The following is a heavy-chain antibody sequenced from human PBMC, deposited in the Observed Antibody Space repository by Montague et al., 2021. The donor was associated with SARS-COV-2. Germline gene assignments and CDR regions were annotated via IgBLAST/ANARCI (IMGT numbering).Heavy chain of an antibody. D-gene: IGHD2-2*01. J-gene: IGHJ6*02. CDR1: GFTFSNFA. Sequence: SLRLSCAASGFTFSNFAMSWVRQAPGKGLEWVSGISGSGRNIYYANSAKGRFTISRDNSKNTVYVQMNSLRADDTAVYYCARGLKEEPLPAAPRGMHVGGQGNQVTVSS. CDR2: ISGSGRNI. CDR3: ARGLKEEPLPAAPRGMHV. V-gene: IGHV3-23*01.